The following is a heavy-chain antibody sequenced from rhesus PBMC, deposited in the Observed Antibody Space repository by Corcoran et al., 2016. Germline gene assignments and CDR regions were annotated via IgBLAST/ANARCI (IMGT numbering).Heavy chain of an antibody. Sequence: QVKLQQWGEGLVKPSETLSLTCAVYGGSISGYSYWSWIRQPAGKGLEWIGCIYRNRENTKYNHALKNRVTISKDTSKNQFSLKLSSGTAADTAVYYCARTGSGYSKYFDYWGQGVLVTVSP. CDR2: IYRNRENT. V-gene: IGHV4-73*01. CDR3: ARTGSGYSKYFDY. CDR1: GGSISGYSY. D-gene: IGHD3-28*01. J-gene: IGHJ4*01.